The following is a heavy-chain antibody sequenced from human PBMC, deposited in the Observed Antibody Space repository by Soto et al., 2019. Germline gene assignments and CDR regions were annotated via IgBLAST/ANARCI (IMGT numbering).Heavy chain of an antibody. CDR3: GKVLVGANGHTDSDS. V-gene: IGHV4-39*01. Sequence: QVQLQESGPGLVKPSETLSLTCTVSGGSIYRSGNYWGWIRQPQGRGLEWIGNTDYNGVTYSNPSLKSRVTTSRDPSKNQFSLKLTSVTAADPALYDCGKVLVGANGHTDSDSWGPGTLVAVSS. D-gene: IGHD2-15*01. CDR2: TDYNGVT. J-gene: IGHJ4*02. CDR1: GGSIYRSGNY.